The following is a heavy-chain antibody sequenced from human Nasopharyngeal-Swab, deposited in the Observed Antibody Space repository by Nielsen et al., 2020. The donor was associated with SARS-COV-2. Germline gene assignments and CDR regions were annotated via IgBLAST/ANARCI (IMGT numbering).Heavy chain of an antibody. CDR3: VGSSWYGDYYYYYGMDV. CDR1: GGSISSSSYY. D-gene: IGHD6-13*01. V-gene: IGHV4-39*07. Sequence: SETLSLTCTVSGGSISSSSYYWGWIRQPPGKGLEWIGSTYYSGSTYYNPSLKSRVTISVDTSKNQFSLKLSSVTAADTAVYYCVGSSWYGDYYYYYGMDVWGQGTTVTVSS. CDR2: TYYSGST. J-gene: IGHJ6*02.